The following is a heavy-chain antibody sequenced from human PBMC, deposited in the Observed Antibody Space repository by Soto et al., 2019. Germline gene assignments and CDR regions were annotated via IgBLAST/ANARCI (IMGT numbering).Heavy chain of an antibody. Sequence: ASVKVSCKASGGTFSSYAISWVRQAPGQGHERMGGIIPIFGTANYAQKFQGRVTITADESTSTAYMELSSLRSEDTAVYYCARGVAVAGMGYYYYYGMDVWGQGTTVTVSS. CDR1: GGTFSSYA. CDR2: IIPIFGTA. J-gene: IGHJ6*02. V-gene: IGHV1-69*13. CDR3: ARGVAVAGMGYYYYYGMDV. D-gene: IGHD6-19*01.